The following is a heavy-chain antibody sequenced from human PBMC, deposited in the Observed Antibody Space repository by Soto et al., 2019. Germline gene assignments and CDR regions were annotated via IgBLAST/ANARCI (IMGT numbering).Heavy chain of an antibody. CDR3: ARRIEAPTGHYYYALDV. J-gene: IGHJ6*02. D-gene: IGHD1-1*01. CDR2: IDPTDSKA. Sequence: PGESLKISCKVSGYTFSDYWIHWVRQTPGKGLEWMGRIDPTDSKAIYSPAFQGHVTISADKSITTIYLQWSSLKASDSAMYYCARRIEAPTGHYYYALDVWGQGTTVTVSS. V-gene: IGHV5-10-1*01. CDR1: GYTFSDYW.